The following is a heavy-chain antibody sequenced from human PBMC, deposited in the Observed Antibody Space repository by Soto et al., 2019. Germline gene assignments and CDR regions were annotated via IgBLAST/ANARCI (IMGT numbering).Heavy chain of an antibody. CDR3: ARDQGGATGDY. CDR1: GYTFSSYG. Sequence: QIQLVQSGAEVKKPAASVKVSCKASGYTFSSYGISWVRQAPGQGLEWMGWISAYNGNTNYAQKRQGRVTMTTDTSTYTAYIELRSVRSDDTAVYYCARDQGGATGDYWGQGTLVTVSS. V-gene: IGHV1-18*01. CDR2: ISAYNGNT. D-gene: IGHD1-26*01. J-gene: IGHJ4*02.